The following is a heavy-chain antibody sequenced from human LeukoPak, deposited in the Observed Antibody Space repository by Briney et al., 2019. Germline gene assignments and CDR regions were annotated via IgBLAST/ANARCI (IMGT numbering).Heavy chain of an antibody. D-gene: IGHD7-27*01. CDR3: AKGGLGIWSRGYFDY. V-gene: IGHV3-23*01. CDR1: GFTFSSYA. CDR2: ISGSGTPT. Sequence: PGGSLRLSCAASGFTFSSYAMSWVRQAPDKGLEWVSAISGSGTPTYSADSVKGRFTISRDNSKNTLDLQMNNLRAEDTAVYYCAKGGLGIWSRGYFDYWGQGTLVTVSS. J-gene: IGHJ4*02.